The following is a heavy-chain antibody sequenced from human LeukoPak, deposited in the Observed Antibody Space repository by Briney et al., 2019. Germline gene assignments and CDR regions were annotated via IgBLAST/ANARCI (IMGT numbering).Heavy chain of an antibody. CDR1: GFTFSDYY. CDR2: IRSKAYGVTT. V-gene: IGHV3-49*04. CDR3: SRADYYGSGSPIILDV. D-gene: IGHD3-10*01. Sequence: PGRSLRLSCAASGFTFSDYYMSWVRQAPGKGLEWVGFIRSKAYGVTTEHAASVKGRFTISRDDSKSIAYLQMNSLKTEDTAVYYCSRADYYGSGSPIILDVWGKGTTVTVSS. J-gene: IGHJ6*04.